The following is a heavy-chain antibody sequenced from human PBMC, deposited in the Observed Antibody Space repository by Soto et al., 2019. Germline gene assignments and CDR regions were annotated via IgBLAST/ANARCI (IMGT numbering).Heavy chain of an antibody. CDR2: IIPIFGTA. CDR1: GGTFSSYA. J-gene: IGHJ4*02. CDR3: ASHPLAIFGVVIEYDY. Sequence: GPSVKVSCKASGGTFSSYAISWVRQAPGQELEWMGGIIPIFGTANYAQKFQGRVTITADESTSTAYMELSSLRFEDTAVFYCASHPLAIFGVVIEYDYWGQGTLVTVSS. V-gene: IGHV1-69*13. D-gene: IGHD3-3*01.